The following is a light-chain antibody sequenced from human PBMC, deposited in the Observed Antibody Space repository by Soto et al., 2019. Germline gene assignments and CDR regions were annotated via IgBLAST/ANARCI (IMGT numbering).Light chain of an antibody. CDR3: QTWVTGIYV. V-gene: IGLV4-69*01. CDR2: LNSDGSH. J-gene: IGLJ1*01. Sequence: QPVLTQSPSASASLGASVKLTCTLSSGHSSYAIAWHQQQPEKGPRYLMKLNSDGSHSKGDGIPDRFSGSSSGAERYLTISSLQSEDEADYYCQTWVTGIYVFGTGIKVTVL. CDR1: SGHSSYA.